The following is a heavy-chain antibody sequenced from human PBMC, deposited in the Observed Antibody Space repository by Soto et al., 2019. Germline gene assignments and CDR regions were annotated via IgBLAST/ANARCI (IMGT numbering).Heavy chain of an antibody. J-gene: IGHJ4*02. CDR3: ARDLHPRKYYDFWSGYYDYFDY. D-gene: IGHD3-3*01. V-gene: IGHV1-18*04. CDR2: ISAYNGNT. Sequence: QVQLVQSGAEVKKPGASVKVSCKASGYTFTSYGISWVRQAPGQGLEWMGWISAYNGNTNYAQKLQGRVTMTTYTSTSTDYMELRSLRSDETAVYYCARDLHPRKYYDFWSGYYDYFDYWGQGTLVTVSS. CDR1: GYTFTSYG.